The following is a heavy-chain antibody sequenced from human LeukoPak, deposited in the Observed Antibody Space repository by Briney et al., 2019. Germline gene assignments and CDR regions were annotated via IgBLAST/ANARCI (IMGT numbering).Heavy chain of an antibody. D-gene: IGHD6-13*01. CDR3: ASEIKRIAAAKTDY. CDR2: ISSSSSYI. Sequence: GGSLRLSCAASGFTFSSYIMNWVRQAPGKGLEWVSSISSSSSYIYCADSVKGRFTISRDNAKNSLYLQMNSLRAEDTAVYYCASEIKRIAAAKTDYWGQGTLVTVSS. J-gene: IGHJ4*02. CDR1: GFTFSSYI. V-gene: IGHV3-21*01.